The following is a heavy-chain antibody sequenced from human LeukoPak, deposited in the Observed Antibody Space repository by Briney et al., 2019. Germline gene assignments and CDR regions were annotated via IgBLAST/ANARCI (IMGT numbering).Heavy chain of an antibody. J-gene: IGHJ4*02. CDR2: INPNSGGT. CDR3: ARDPNKYYYDSSGYSYFDY. D-gene: IGHD3-22*01. Sequence: ASVTVSCKASGYAFTGYYMHWVRQAPGQGLEWMGWINPNSGGTNYAQKFQGRVTMTRDTSISTAYMELSRLRSDDTAVYYCARDPNKYYYDSSGYSYFDYWGQGTLVTVSS. V-gene: IGHV1-2*02. CDR1: GYAFTGYY.